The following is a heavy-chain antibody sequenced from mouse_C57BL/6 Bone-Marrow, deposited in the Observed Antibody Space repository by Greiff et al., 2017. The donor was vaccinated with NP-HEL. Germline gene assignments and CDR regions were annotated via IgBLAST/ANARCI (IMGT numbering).Heavy chain of an antibody. CDR3: ARSTMLTTWEYYYAMDY. J-gene: IGHJ4*01. V-gene: IGHV2-2*01. D-gene: IGHD2-1*01. CDR2: IWSGGST. CDR1: GFSLTSYG. Sequence: VQLKESGPGLVQPSQSLSITCTVSGFSLTSYGVHWVRQSPGKGLEWLGVIWSGGSTDYNAAFISRLSISKDNSKSQVFFKMNSLQADDTAIYYCARSTMLTTWEYYYAMDYWGQGTSVTVSS.